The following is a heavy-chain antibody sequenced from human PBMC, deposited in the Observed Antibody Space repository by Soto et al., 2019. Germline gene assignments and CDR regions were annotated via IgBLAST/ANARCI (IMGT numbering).Heavy chain of an antibody. CDR2: INPSGGST. CDR3: AREVEAGYSYGYGAFDM. Sequence: ASVKIACKASGYTFTIYEMHWLRQAPGQGLEWMGIINPSGGSTSYAQKFQGRVTMTRDTSTSTVYMELSSLRSEDTAVYYCAREVEAGYSYGYGAFDMWGQGTMVTVSS. J-gene: IGHJ3*02. D-gene: IGHD5-18*01. CDR1: GYTFTIYE. V-gene: IGHV1-46*01.